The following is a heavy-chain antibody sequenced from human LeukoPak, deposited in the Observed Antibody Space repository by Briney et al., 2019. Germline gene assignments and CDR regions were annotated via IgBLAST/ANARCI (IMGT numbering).Heavy chain of an antibody. Sequence: GASVNVSCKASGYTFTSYGISWVRQAPGQGLEWMGWMSAYNGKTNYAHSLQGRVTMTTDTSTSTAYMELRSLRSDDTAVYYCARDGDRSWYRAWGQGTLVTVSS. J-gene: IGHJ5*02. CDR3: ARDGDRSWYRA. D-gene: IGHD6-13*01. CDR2: MSAYNGKT. V-gene: IGHV1-18*01. CDR1: GYTFTSYG.